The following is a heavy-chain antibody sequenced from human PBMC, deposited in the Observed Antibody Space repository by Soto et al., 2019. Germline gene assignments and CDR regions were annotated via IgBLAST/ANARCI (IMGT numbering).Heavy chain of an antibody. CDR3: ARDQTVAGPTTFDY. V-gene: IGHV3-74*01. CDR2: IDIAGSTT. J-gene: IGHJ4*02. CDR1: GFTFSSYW. D-gene: IGHD6-19*01. Sequence: GGSLRLSCAASGFTFSSYWMHWVRQTPGKGLVWVSRIDIAGSTTTYADSVKGRFTISRDNAKNTLYLQMNSLRAEDTAVYYCARDQTVAGPTTFDYCGQGTLVTVSS.